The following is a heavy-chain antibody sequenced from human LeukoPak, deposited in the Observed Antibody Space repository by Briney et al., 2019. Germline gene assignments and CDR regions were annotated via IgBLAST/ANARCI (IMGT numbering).Heavy chain of an antibody. CDR3: ARGELGYCSGGSCYTGTYYYYYMDV. J-gene: IGHJ6*03. V-gene: IGHV4-59*11. CDR2: IYYSGST. CDR1: GGSISSHY. Sequence: SETLSLTCTVSGGSISSHYWSWIRQPPGKGLEWIGYIYYSGSTNYNPSLKSRVTISVDTSKNQFSLKLSSVTAADTAVYYCARGELGYCSGGSCYTGTYYYYYMDVWGKGTTVTVSS. D-gene: IGHD2-15*01.